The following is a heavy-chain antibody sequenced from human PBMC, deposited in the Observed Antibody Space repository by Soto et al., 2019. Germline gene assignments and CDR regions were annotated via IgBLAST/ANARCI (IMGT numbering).Heavy chain of an antibody. CDR3: ARERRDGYKHYFDY. D-gene: IGHD5-12*01. CDR1: GGSISSYY. J-gene: IGHJ4*02. Sequence: QVQLQESGPGLVKPSETLSLMCTVSGGSISSYYWSWIRQPPGKGLEWIGYIYYSGSTNYNPSLKSRVTVSVDTSTNQFSLKLGSVTAADTAVYYCARERRDGYKHYFDYWGQGTLVTVSS. V-gene: IGHV4-59*01. CDR2: IYYSGST.